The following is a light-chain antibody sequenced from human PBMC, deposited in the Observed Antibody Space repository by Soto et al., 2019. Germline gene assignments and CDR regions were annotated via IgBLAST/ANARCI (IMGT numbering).Light chain of an antibody. CDR3: QQYNNWART. Sequence: ENVLAQCRGSLSLSAGERAPPSRQASQSVSNNLAWYQQKPGQAPRLLMYGASTRATGIPARFSGSGSGTEFTLTISSLQSADFAVYFCQQYNNWARTFGQGTKVDI. CDR1: QSVSNN. J-gene: IGKJ1*01. V-gene: IGKV3-15*01. CDR2: GAS.